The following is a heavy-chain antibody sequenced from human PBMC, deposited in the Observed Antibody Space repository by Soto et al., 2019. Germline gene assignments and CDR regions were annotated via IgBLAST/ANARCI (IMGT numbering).Heavy chain of an antibody. D-gene: IGHD2-8*01. CDR1: GYTFTSYG. J-gene: IGHJ4*02. Sequence: ASVKVSCKASGYTFTSYGISCVRQAPGQGLEWMGWISAYNGNTNYAQKLQGRVTMTTDTSTSTAYMELRSLRSDDTAVYYCARDHRDIVLMVYADIDYWGQGTLVTVSS. CDR2: ISAYNGNT. CDR3: ARDHRDIVLMVYADIDY. V-gene: IGHV1-18*04.